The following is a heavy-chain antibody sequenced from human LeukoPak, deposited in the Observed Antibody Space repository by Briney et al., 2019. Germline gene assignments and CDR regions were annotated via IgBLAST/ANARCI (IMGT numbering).Heavy chain of an antibody. D-gene: IGHD6-13*01. V-gene: IGHV1-69*06. CDR1: GYTFSNYN. J-gene: IGHJ6*03. Sequence: ASVKVPCKASGYTFSNYNVHWVRQAPGQGLEWMGGIIPLFGTANYAQKFQDRVTITADKATSTAYMELSSLRSEDTAVYYCARVVGLTGYSSTWYSGHYYYMDVWGRGTTVTV. CDR2: IIPLFGTA. CDR3: ARVVGLTGYSSTWYSGHYYYMDV.